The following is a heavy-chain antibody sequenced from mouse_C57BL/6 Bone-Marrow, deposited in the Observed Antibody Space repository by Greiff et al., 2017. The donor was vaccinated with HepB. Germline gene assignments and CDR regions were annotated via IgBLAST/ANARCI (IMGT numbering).Heavy chain of an antibody. J-gene: IGHJ2*01. CDR3: ARWDYYGSSYAFDY. CDR1: GFTFSSYA. Sequence: EVKLMESGGGLVKPGGSLKLSCAASGFTFSSYAMSWVRQTPEKRLEWVATISDGGSYTYYPDNVKGRFTISRDNAKHNLYLQMSHLKSEDTAMYYCARWDYYGSSYAFDYWGQGTTLTVSS. CDR2: ISDGGSYT. D-gene: IGHD1-1*01. V-gene: IGHV5-4*03.